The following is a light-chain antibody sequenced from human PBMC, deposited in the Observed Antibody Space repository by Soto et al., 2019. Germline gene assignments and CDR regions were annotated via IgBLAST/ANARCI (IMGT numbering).Light chain of an antibody. V-gene: IGLV2-14*03. CDR2: DVA. CDR1: SSDVGGSNF. CDR3: VSYTSSTTYV. Sequence: QSVLTQPASVSDSPGQSITISCTGTSSDVGGSNFVSWYQQHPGKPPKLIIYDVANRPSGVSNRFSGSKSGSTASLIISRLQTEDEADYYCVSYTSSTTYVFGTRTKV. J-gene: IGLJ1*01.